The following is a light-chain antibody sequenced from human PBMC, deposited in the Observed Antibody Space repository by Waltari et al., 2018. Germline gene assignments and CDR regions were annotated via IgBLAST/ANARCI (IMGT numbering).Light chain of an antibody. Sequence: QLVLTQSPSASASLGASVKLTCTLSSGHSTYAIAWHQQQPEKGPRYLMKLNSDGTYTKGDRLPDRFSGASSGAERYLTISSLRSEDAADYYCQAWGTGIVFGTGTKVTVL. V-gene: IGLV4-69*01. CDR3: QAWGTGIV. CDR2: LNSDGTY. J-gene: IGLJ1*01. CDR1: SGHSTYA.